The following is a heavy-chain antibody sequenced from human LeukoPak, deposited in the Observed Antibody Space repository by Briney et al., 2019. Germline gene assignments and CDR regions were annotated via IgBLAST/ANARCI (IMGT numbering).Heavy chain of an antibody. CDR1: GYSFTSYW. Sequence: TGASLQISCQGSGYSFTSYWIGWVRQLPGKGLEWMGIIYPGDSDTRYSPSFQGQVTISADKSISTAYLQWSSLKASDTAMYYCARTPDVTWFDPWGQGTLVTVSS. J-gene: IGHJ5*02. D-gene: IGHD1-14*01. CDR2: IYPGDSDT. V-gene: IGHV5-51*01. CDR3: ARTPDVTWFDP.